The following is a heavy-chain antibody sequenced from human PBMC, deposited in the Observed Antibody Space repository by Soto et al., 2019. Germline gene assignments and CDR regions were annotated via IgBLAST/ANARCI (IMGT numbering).Heavy chain of an antibody. V-gene: IGHV4-34*01. CDR2: INHSGST. D-gene: IGHD4-17*01. Sequence: QVQLQQWGAGLLKPSETLSLTCAVYGGSFSGYYWSWIRQPPGKGLEWIGEINHSGSTNYNPSLKRRVTISVDTSKNQFSLKLSSVTAADTAVYYCARANYGDPRGYYFDYWGQGTLVTVSS. CDR3: ARANYGDPRGYYFDY. J-gene: IGHJ4*02. CDR1: GGSFSGYY.